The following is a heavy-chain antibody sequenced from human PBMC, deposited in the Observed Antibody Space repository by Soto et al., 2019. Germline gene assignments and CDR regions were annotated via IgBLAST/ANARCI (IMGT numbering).Heavy chain of an antibody. CDR1: GGSISSGGYY. CDR2: IYYSGST. Sequence: SETLSLTCTVSGGSISSGGYYWSWIRQHPGKGLEWTGYIYYSGSTYYNPSLKSRVTISVDTSKNQFSLKLSSVTAADTAVYFCARAISSWDWFDPWGQGIRVTVSS. D-gene: IGHD6-13*01. V-gene: IGHV4-31*03. J-gene: IGHJ5*02. CDR3: ARAISSWDWFDP.